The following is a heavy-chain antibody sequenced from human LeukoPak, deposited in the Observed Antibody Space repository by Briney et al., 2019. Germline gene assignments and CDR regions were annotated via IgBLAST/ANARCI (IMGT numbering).Heavy chain of an antibody. CDR3: AKVVSGYHFDY. J-gene: IGHJ4*02. CDR2: ISGSDDTT. V-gene: IGHV3-23*01. Sequence: GGSLRLSCEASGFSFSSFGMSWVRQAPGKGLEWVSTISGSDDTTQYADSVKGRFTISRDNSQNTLYLQMNTLRAEDTAVYYCAKVVSGYHFDYWGQGTLVTVSS. CDR1: GFSFSSFG. D-gene: IGHD5-12*01.